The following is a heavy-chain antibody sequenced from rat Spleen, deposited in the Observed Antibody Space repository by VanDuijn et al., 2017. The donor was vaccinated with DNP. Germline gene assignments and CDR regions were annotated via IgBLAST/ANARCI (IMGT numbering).Heavy chain of an antibody. CDR2: ITYDGSRT. CDR1: GFTFSGYA. CDR3: ARDQGF. V-gene: IGHV5-17*01. J-gene: IGHJ1*01. Sequence: EVQLVESGGGLVQPGRSLKFSCAASGFTFSGYAMAWVRQAPKKGLEWVATITYDGSRTYYRDSVKGRFTISRDNAKSTLYLQMDSLRSEDTATYYCARDQGFWGPGTMVTVSS.